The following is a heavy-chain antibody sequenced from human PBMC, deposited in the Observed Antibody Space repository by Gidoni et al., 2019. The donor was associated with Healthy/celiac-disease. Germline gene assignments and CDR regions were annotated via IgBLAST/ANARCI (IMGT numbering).Heavy chain of an antibody. CDR3: ARASVTTDAFDI. J-gene: IGHJ3*02. D-gene: IGHD4-17*01. CDR2: ISSSGSTI. CDR1: CFTFSSYE. Sequence: VQLVESGLGLVQPGVSLRLSCAAPCFTFSSYEMNWVRQATGKGLEWVSYISSSGSTIYYADSVKGRFTIYRDNAKNSLYLKMNSLRAEDKAVYYCARASVTTDAFDIWGQGTMVTVSS. V-gene: IGHV3-48*03.